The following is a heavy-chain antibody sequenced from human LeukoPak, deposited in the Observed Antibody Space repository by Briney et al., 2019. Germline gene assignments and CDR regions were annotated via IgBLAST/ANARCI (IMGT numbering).Heavy chain of an antibody. D-gene: IGHD2-2*02. CDR3: ARDRLFGVPAAIRDWFDP. CDR2: ISAYNGNT. J-gene: IGHJ5*02. Sequence: ASVKVSCKASGYTFTSYGISWVRQAPGQGLEWMGWISAYNGNTNYAQKLQGRVTMTTDTSTSTAYMELRSLRSDDTAVYYCARDRLFGVPAAIRDWFDPWSQGTLVTVSS. V-gene: IGHV1-18*01. CDR1: GYTFTSYG.